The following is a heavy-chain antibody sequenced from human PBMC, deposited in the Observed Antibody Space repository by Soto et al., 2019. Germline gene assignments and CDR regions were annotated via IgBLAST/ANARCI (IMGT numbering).Heavy chain of an antibody. Sequence: SETLSLTCTVSGGSISSYYWSWIRQPPGKGLEWIGYVYYSGSTNYNPSLKRRVTFSADSSRGQFSLRLNSVTAADTAVYYCARTVLGPDLLADSFVNYYYYGMDVWGQGTTVTVSS. CDR3: ARTVLGPDLLADSFVNYYYYGMDV. J-gene: IGHJ6*02. D-gene: IGHD3-9*01. V-gene: IGHV4-59*08. CDR1: GGSISSYY. CDR2: VYYSGST.